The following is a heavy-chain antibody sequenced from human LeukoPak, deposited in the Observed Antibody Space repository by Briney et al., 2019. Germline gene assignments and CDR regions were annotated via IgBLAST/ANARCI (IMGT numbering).Heavy chain of an antibody. V-gene: IGHV4-39*07. J-gene: IGHJ4*02. Sequence: PSETLSLTCTVSAGSISSSSYYWGWIRQPPGKGLEWIGSIYYSGSTYYNPSLKSRVTISVDTSKNQFSLKLSSVTAADTAVYYCARRGARYSYGYYFDYWGQGTLVTVSS. CDR2: IYYSGST. CDR3: ARRGARYSYGYYFDY. D-gene: IGHD5-18*01. CDR1: AGSISSSSYY.